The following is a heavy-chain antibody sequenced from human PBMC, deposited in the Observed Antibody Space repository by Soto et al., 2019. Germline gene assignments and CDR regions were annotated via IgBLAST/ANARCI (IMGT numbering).Heavy chain of an antibody. CDR2: INHSGST. D-gene: IGHD6-13*01. J-gene: IGHJ4*02. V-gene: IGHV4-34*01. CDR3: ESPIHPAAGPRILGY. CDR1: GGSFSGYY. Sequence: SETLSLTCAVYGGSFSGYYWSWIRQPPGKGLEWIGEINHSGSTNYNPSLKSRVTISVDTSKNQFSLKLSSVTAADTAVYYCESPIHPAAGPRILGYWGRGTLVTVSS.